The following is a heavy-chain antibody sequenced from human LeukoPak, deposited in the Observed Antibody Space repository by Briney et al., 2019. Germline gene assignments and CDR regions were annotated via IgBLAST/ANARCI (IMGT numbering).Heavy chain of an antibody. J-gene: IGHJ6*02. CDR2: INPNSGGT. V-gene: IGHV1-2*06. Sequence: ATVKVSCKASGYTFTGYYMHWVRQAPGQGLEWMGRINPNSGGTNYAQKFQGRVTVTRDTSISTAYMELSRLRSDDTAVYYCARTMTWGANYYGMDVWGQGTTVTVSS. CDR3: ARTMTWGANYYGMDV. D-gene: IGHD3-16*01. CDR1: GYTFTGYY.